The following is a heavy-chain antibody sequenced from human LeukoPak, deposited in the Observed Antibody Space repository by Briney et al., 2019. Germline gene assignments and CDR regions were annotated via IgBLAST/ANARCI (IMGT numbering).Heavy chain of an antibody. V-gene: IGHV1-69*06. CDR2: IIPIFGTA. CDR3: ARGLLRFLESPYVHQEQYYYYYMDV. Sequence: PVKVCCKASGGTFSSYAISWVRQAPGQGLEWMGGIIPIFGTANYAQKFQGRVTITADKSTSTAYMGLSSLRSEDTAVYYCARGLLRFLESPYVHQEQYYYYYMDVWGKGTTVTVSS. D-gene: IGHD3-3*01. CDR1: GGTFSSYA. J-gene: IGHJ6*03.